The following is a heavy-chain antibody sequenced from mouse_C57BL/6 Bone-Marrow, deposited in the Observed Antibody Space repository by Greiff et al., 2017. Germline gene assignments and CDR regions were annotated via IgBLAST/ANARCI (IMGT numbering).Heavy chain of an antibody. CDR3: ARPLSYYSYYWYFDD. J-gene: IGHJ1*03. D-gene: IGHD2-12*01. V-gene: IGHV1-82*01. CDR2: IYPGDGDT. CDR1: GYAFSSSW. Sequence: VQLQQSGPELVKPGASVKISCKASGYAFSSSWMHWVKQRPGKGLEWIGWIYPGDGDTKYNGKFKGKATLTADKSSSTAYMQLSSLTSEDSAVYFCARPLSYYSYYWYFDDWGTGTTVTVSS.